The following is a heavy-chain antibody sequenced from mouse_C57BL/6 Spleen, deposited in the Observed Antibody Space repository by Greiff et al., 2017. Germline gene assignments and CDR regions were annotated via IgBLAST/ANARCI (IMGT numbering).Heavy chain of an antibody. J-gene: IGHJ2*01. CDR2: IGHKANNHAT. Sequence: EVQLQESGGGLVQPGGSMKLSCAASGFTFSDAWMDWVRQSPEKGLEWVAEIGHKANNHATYYAESVKGRFTISRDDSKSSVYLQMISLRAEDTGIYYCTRIDYSNPFDYWGQGTTLTVSS. D-gene: IGHD2-5*01. V-gene: IGHV6-6*01. CDR1: GFTFSDAW. CDR3: TRIDYSNPFDY.